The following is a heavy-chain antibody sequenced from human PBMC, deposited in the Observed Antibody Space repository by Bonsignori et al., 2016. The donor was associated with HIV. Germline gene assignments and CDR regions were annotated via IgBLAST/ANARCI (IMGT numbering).Heavy chain of an antibody. V-gene: IGHV4-34*01. CDR3: SKGADLLWFAE. CDR2: INKSGTT. CDR1: GGSFSGYY. D-gene: IGHD3-10*01. Sequence: QVRLKQWGAGLVKPSETLSLTCSVDVDGGSFSGYYWSWLRQSPGQGLEWIGEINKSGTTTYNPSLKSRVTFSLDTSKKQFSLNLTFVTAADTAVYYCSKGADLLWFAEWGQGTLVTVSS. J-gene: IGHJ4*02.